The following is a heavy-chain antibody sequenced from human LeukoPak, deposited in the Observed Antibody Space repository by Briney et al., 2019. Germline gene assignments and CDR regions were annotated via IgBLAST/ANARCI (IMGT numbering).Heavy chain of an antibody. V-gene: IGHV4-59*11. J-gene: IGHJ5*02. CDR1: GGSLSSHY. CDR3: AREHIVVVPAAIPYNWFDP. Sequence: SETLSLTCTVSGGSLSSHYWSWIRQPPGKGLEWIGYIYYSGSTYYNPSLKSRVTISVDTSKNQFSLKLSSVSAADTAVYYCAREHIVVVPAAIPYNWFDPWGQGTLVTVSS. CDR2: IYYSGST. D-gene: IGHD2-2*01.